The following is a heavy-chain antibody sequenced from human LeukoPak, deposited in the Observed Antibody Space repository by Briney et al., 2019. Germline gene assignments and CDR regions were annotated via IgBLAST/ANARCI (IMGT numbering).Heavy chain of an antibody. CDR2: IYYTGRT. Sequence: SETLSLTCTVSGGSISSSSHSWGWIRQPPGQGLEWTGTIYYTGRTYYNPSLESRLTISVDTSKNQFSLKLTSVTAADTAIYYCAQSLGSGNWIGNWFDPWGQGTLVTVSS. J-gene: IGHJ5*02. V-gene: IGHV4-39*01. CDR1: GGSISSSSHS. D-gene: IGHD1-1*01. CDR3: AQSLGSGNWIGNWFDP.